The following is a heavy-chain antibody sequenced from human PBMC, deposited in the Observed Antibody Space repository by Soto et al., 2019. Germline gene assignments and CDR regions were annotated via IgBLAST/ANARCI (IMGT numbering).Heavy chain of an antibody. J-gene: IGHJ4*02. CDR2: MNPNSGNT. CDR1: GYTFTSYD. Sequence: ASVKVSCKASGYTFTSYDINWVRQATGQGLEWMGWMNPNSGNTGYAQKFQGRVTMTRNTSISTAYMELSSLRSEDTAVYYCAKGLRFLDRLQFDYWGQGTLVTVSS. V-gene: IGHV1-8*01. CDR3: AKGLRFLDRLQFDY. D-gene: IGHD3-3*01.